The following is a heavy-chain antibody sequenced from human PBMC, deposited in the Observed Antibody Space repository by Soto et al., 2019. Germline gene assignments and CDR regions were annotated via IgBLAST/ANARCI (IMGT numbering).Heavy chain of an antibody. D-gene: IGHD4-17*01. J-gene: IGHJ5*02. CDR3: AKGNYGGNSELDP. Sequence: GGSLRLSCAASGFTFSSYAMSWVRQAPGKGLEWVSAISGSGGNTYYADSVKGRLTISRDNSKNTLYLQMNSLRAEDTAVYYCAKGNYGGNSELDPWGQGTLVTVSS. CDR1: GFTFSSYA. CDR2: ISGSGGNT. V-gene: IGHV3-23*01.